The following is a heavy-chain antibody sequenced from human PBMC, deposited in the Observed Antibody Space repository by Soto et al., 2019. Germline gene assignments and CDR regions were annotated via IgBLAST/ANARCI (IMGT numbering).Heavy chain of an antibody. J-gene: IGHJ3*02. CDR2: IYYSGST. V-gene: IGHV4-30-4*01. CDR3: ARAGGDYGGMDAFDI. Sequence: PSETLSLTCTVSGGSISSGDYYWSWIRQPPGKGLEWIGYIYYSGSTYYNPSLKSRVTISVDTSKNQFSLKLSSVTAADTAVYYCARAGGDYGGMDAFDIWGQGTMVTVSS. CDR1: GGSISSGDYY. D-gene: IGHD4-17*01.